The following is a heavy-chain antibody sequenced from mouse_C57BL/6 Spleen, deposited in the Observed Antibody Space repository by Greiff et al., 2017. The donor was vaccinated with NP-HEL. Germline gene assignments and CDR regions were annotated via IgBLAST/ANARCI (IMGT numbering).Heavy chain of an antibody. Sequence: LVESGAELVRPGASVTLSCKASGYTFTDYEMHWVKQTPVHGLEWIGAIDPETGGTAYNQKFKGKAILTADKSSSTAYMELRSLTSEDSAVYYCTRKEGYEGYAMDYWGQGTSVTVSS. D-gene: IGHD2-2*01. CDR2: IDPETGGT. CDR3: TRKEGYEGYAMDY. CDR1: GYTFTDYE. J-gene: IGHJ4*01. V-gene: IGHV1-15*01.